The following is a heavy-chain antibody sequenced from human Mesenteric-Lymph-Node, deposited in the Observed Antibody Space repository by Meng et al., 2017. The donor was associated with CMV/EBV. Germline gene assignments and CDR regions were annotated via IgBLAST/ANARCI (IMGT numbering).Heavy chain of an antibody. V-gene: IGHV3-30*04. Sequence: GGSLRLSCAASGFTFSSHAMHWVRQAPGKGLEWVAVTSYDGNSQHYTDSVKGRFTISRDNSDNMMYLQMNSLRADDTAVYYCARDGGGFSSSPFDYWGQGTLVTVSS. CDR2: TSYDGNSQ. D-gene: IGHD6-13*01. J-gene: IGHJ4*02. CDR3: ARDGGGFSSSPFDY. CDR1: GFTFSSHA.